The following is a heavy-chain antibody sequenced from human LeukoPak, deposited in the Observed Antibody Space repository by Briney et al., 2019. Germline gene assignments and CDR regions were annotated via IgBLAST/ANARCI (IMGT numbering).Heavy chain of an antibody. CDR1: GFTFSSYS. CDR3: ARCIEWGTFDY. Sequence: PGGSLRLSCAASGFTFSSYSMNWVRQAPGKGLKWISYITTNGASIYYADSVKGRFTISRDNSKNTLYLQMNSLRAEDTAVYYCARCIEWGTFDYWGQGTLVTVSS. CDR2: ITTNGASI. J-gene: IGHJ4*02. V-gene: IGHV3-48*01. D-gene: IGHD1-26*01.